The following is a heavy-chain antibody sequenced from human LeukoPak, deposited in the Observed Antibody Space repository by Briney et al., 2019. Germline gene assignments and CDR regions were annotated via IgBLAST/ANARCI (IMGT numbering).Heavy chain of an antibody. D-gene: IGHD1-26*01. CDR2: INPHSGGT. J-gene: IGHJ1*01. Sequence: ASVKVSCKASGYTFTDYFMHWVRQAPGQGLEWMGWINPHSGGTNYAQKFQGRVTMTRDTSISTAYMELSRLRSDDTAVYYCARGGLSGSYYDYFHHWGQGTLVTVSS. V-gene: IGHV1-2*02. CDR1: GYTFTDYF. CDR3: ARGGLSGSYYDYFHH.